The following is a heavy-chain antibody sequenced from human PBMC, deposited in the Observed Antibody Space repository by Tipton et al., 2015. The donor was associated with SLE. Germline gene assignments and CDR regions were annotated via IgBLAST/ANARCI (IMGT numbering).Heavy chain of an antibody. V-gene: IGHV4-4*08. CDR1: GGSISSNY. CDR3: AGSKAGYSYGYNDF. D-gene: IGHD5-18*01. J-gene: IGHJ4*02. Sequence: TLSLTCTVSGGSISSNYWSWIRQPPGKGLEWIGYIFTSGGANYNPSLKSRVTISEDTSKNQFSLNLSSVTAADTAVYYCAGSKAGYSYGYNDFWGQGTLVTVSS. CDR2: IFTSGGA.